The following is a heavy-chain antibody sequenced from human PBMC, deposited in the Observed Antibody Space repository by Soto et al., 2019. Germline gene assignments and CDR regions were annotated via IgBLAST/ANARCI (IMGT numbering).Heavy chain of an antibody. CDR1: GFTFSSYA. Sequence: GGSLRLSCAASGFTFSSYAMSWVRQAPGTGLEWVSVISTGGTTTFYADSVKGRFTISRDSSKNTVHLQMNSLTVEDTAVYYCVQMVPTAYFVNWGQGTLVTVSS. J-gene: IGHJ4*02. D-gene: IGHD5-12*01. V-gene: IGHV3-23*01. CDR2: ISTGGTTT. CDR3: VQMVPTAYFVN.